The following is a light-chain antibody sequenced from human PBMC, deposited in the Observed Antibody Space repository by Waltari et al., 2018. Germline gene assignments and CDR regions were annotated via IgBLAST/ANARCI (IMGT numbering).Light chain of an antibody. CDR2: TTE. V-gene: IGLV1-44*01. CDR3: TSWDGRLNGVV. J-gene: IGLJ3*02. Sequence: QSVLTQPPSLSGSTGQRVPISRSGSSSTNGLETVKWYQQLPGAAPKLLINTTEQRPSGVPDRFSCSKSGTSASLSISGLQAEDEADYFCTSWDGRLNGVVFGGGTKLTFL. CDR1: SSTNGLET.